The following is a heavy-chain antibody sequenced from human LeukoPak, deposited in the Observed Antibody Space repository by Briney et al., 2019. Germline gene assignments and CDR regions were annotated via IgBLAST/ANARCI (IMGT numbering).Heavy chain of an antibody. CDR3: ARVGTSGYGYDY. J-gene: IGHJ4*02. D-gene: IGHD3-22*01. CDR1: GFTFSSYW. V-gene: IGHV3-74*01. CDR2: INTDGSST. Sequence: GGSLRPSCAASGFTFSSYWMHWVRQAPGKGLVWVSRINTDGSSTSYADSVKGRFTIARDNAKNTLYLQMNSLRAEDTAVYYCARVGTSGYGYDYWGQGTLVTVSS.